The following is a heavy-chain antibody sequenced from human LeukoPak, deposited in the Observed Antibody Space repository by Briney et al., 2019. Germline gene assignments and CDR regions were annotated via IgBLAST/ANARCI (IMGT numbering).Heavy chain of an antibody. J-gene: IGHJ4*02. CDR1: GYTFTSYY. CDR2: INPSGGST. Sequence: ASVKVSCKASGYTFTSYYIHWVRQAPGQGLEWMEIINPSGGSTNYAQKFQGRVTMTRDTSTSTVYMELSSLRSEDSAAYYCARWTTTYLDYWGQGTLVTVSS. V-gene: IGHV1-46*01. D-gene: IGHD4-11*01. CDR3: ARWTTTYLDY.